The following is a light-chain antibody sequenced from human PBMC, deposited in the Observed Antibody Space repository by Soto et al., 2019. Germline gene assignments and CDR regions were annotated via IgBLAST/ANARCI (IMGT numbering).Light chain of an antibody. V-gene: IGKV1-5*03. Sequence: DYQGTQSPSTLSSSVGDRVTITCRASQNIYTWLAWYQQKPGIAPKLLIHKASTLESGVPSRLSGSGYGTEFTLTISGMQPEDYATYYCQQYERYSTFGQGTKVDI. CDR1: QNIYTW. J-gene: IGKJ1*01. CDR2: KAS. CDR3: QQYERYST.